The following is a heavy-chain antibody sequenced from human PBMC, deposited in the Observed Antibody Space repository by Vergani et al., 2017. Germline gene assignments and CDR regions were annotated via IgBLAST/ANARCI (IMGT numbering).Heavy chain of an antibody. J-gene: IGHJ4*02. D-gene: IGHD6-19*01. CDR3: ARQRPGSGWSPGDFDD. CDR2: VYYSGTT. CDR1: GDAISRDTYS. Sequence: QLQLQESDSRLVNPSQTLSLTCTLSGDAISRDTYSWNWVRQPPGKPLDWIGSVYYSGTTYYNPSLGGRVTMSTDKSKNQFSLKVTSVTAADTAVYFCARQRPGSGWSPGDFDDWGQGTLVTVSS. V-gene: IGHV4-30-2*01.